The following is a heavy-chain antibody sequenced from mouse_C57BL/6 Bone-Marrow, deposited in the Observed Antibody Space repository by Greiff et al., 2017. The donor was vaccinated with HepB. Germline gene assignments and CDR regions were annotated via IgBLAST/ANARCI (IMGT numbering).Heavy chain of an antibody. CDR3: ARNLDGSSYVRFAY. D-gene: IGHD1-1*01. CDR1: GYAFTNYL. J-gene: IGHJ3*01. CDR2: INPGSGGT. V-gene: IGHV1-54*01. Sequence: QVQLQQSGAELVRPGTSVKVSCKASGYAFTNYLIEWVKQRPGQGLEWIGVINPGSGGTNYNEKFKGKATLTADNSSSTAYMQLSSLTSEDSAVYFCARNLDGSSYVRFAYWGQGTLVTVSA.